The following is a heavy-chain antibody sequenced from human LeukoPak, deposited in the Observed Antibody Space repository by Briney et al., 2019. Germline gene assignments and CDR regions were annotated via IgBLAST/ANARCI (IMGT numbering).Heavy chain of an antibody. CDR3: ARGSNFWSGYYRGYYYYMDV. D-gene: IGHD3-3*01. J-gene: IGHJ6*03. V-gene: IGHV4-34*01. CDR2: INHSGST. Sequence: SETLSLTCAVYVGPFWGYYWSGIPQPPGKAREGIGEINHSGSTNYNPSLKSRGTISVDTSKNQFSLKLSSVTAADTAVYYCARGSNFWSGYYRGYYYYMDVWGKGTTVTVSS. CDR1: VGPFWGYY.